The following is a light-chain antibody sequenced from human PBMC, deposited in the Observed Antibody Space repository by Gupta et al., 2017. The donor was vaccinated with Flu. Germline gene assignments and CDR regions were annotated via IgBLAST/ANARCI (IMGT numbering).Light chain of an antibody. CDR1: QSISNY. J-gene: IGKJ2*01. V-gene: IGKV1-39*01. CDR2: SSS. CDR3: QQSYSTPPYT. Sequence: DIQVTQSPSSLSASVGDRVSITCRASQSISNYLNWYQQRPGKAPKLLIDSSSSLQSGVPSRFSGSGSGTDFTLTISSLQPEDFATDYCQQSYSTPPYTFGQGTKLEIK.